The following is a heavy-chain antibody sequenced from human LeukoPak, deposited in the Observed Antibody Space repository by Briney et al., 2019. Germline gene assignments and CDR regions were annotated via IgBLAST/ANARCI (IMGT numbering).Heavy chain of an antibody. V-gene: IGHV3-43*01. CDR3: AKDSFVATTCYLDS. CDR1: GFTFEDFS. J-gene: IGHJ4*02. Sequence: GGTLRLSCAASGFTFEDFSMHWVRQVPGKGLEWISLIDWDGGITYYADSVKGRFTVSRDNSKSSLYLHLNSLTPEDTAFYYCAKDSFVATTCYLDSWGQGTLVTVSS. CDR2: IDWDGGIT. D-gene: IGHD2/OR15-2a*01.